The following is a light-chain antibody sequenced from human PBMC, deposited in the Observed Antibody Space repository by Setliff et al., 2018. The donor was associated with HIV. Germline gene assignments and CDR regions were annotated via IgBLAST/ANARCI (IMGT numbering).Light chain of an antibody. CDR3: NSYTSSSTLYV. J-gene: IGLJ1*01. Sequence: QSVLTQPASVSGSPGQSITISCSGTSSDVGGYNYVSWYQQHPGKAPKLMIYDVSKRPSGVSTRFSGSKSGNTASLTISVLQAEDEADYFCNSYTSSSTLYVFGTGTKVTVL. CDR2: DVS. V-gene: IGLV2-14*01. CDR1: SSDVGGYNY.